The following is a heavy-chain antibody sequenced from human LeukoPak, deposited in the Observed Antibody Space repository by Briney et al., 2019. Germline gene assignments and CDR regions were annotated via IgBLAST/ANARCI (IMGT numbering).Heavy chain of an antibody. CDR3: ARKFKVYYDILTGHYYFDY. D-gene: IGHD3-9*01. J-gene: IGHJ4*02. V-gene: IGHV4-34*01. CDR1: GGSFSGYY. CDR2: INHSGST. Sequence: SETLSLTCAVYGGSFSGYYWSWIRQPPGKGLEGIGEINHSGSTNYNPSLKSRVTISVDTSKNQFSLQLSSVTAADTAVYYCARKFKVYYDILTGHYYFDYWGQGTLVTVSS.